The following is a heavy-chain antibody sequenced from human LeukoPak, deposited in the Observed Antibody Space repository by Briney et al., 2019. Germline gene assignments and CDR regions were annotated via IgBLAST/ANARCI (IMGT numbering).Heavy chain of an antibody. D-gene: IGHD6-13*01. CDR3: ARKYRAAAGLGWFDP. CDR2: ISAYNGNT. Sequence: ASVKVSCKASGYTFTSYGISWVRQAPGQGLEWMGWISAYNGNTNYAQKLQGRVTMTTDTSTSTAYMELRSLRSDDTAVYYCARKYRAAAGLGWFDPWGQGTLVTVSS. J-gene: IGHJ5*02. V-gene: IGHV1-18*01. CDR1: GYTFTSYG.